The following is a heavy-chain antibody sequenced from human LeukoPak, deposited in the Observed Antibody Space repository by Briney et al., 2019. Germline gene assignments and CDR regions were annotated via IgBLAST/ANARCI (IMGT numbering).Heavy chain of an antibody. V-gene: IGHV1-58*01. J-gene: IGHJ6*02. CDR1: GFTFGTSA. Sequence: SVKVSCKASGFTFGTSAVQWVRQARGQRLEWIGWIVVGSVNTNYAQKFQERVTITRDMSTSTAHMELSSLRSEDAAVYYCAATLTVTTGSAYFGMGVWGQGTTVTVSS. CDR3: AATLTVTTGSAYFGMGV. CDR2: IVVGSVNT. D-gene: IGHD4-17*01.